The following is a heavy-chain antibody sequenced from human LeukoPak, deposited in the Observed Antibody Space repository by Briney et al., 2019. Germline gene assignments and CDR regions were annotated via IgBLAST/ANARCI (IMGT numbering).Heavy chain of an antibody. Sequence: SGTLSLTCHVSGGSISDYSWGWIRRPPGKGLEGIGYMYHTGPTMYNSSLKSRVTMSLDTSKNHFSLRLSSVTAADTAVYYCARHPFATPFDYWGPGTLVTVSS. J-gene: IGHJ4*02. CDR2: MYHTGPT. CDR3: ARHPFATPFDY. CDR1: GGSISDYS. V-gene: IGHV4-59*08. D-gene: IGHD2-15*01.